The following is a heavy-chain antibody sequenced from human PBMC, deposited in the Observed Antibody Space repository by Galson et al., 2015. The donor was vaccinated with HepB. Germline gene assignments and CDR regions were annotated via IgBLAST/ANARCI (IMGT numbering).Heavy chain of an antibody. Sequence: SLRLSCAASGFTFSDHYMSWIRQAPGKGLEWVSYISSSGSTIYYADSVKGRFTISRDNAKNSLYLQMNSLRAEDTAVYYCAHSGYDYYYGMDVWGQGTTVTVSS. CDR2: ISSSGSTI. D-gene: IGHD5-12*01. CDR3: AHSGYDYYYGMDV. J-gene: IGHJ6*02. V-gene: IGHV3-11*01. CDR1: GFTFSDHY.